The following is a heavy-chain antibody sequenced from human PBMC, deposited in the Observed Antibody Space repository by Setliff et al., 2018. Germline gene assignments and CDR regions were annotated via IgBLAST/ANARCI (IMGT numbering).Heavy chain of an antibody. CDR1: GYSFTNNW. Sequence: PGESLKISCQGSGYSFTNNWIAWVRQMPGKGLECMGIIFPGNSNTRYSPSFQGQVTISVDKAINTAYLQWSSLKASDTAMYYCARRSGWFAFDYWGQGTLVTVSS. CDR2: IFPGNSNT. J-gene: IGHJ4*02. V-gene: IGHV5-51*01. CDR3: ARRSGWFAFDY. D-gene: IGHD6-19*01.